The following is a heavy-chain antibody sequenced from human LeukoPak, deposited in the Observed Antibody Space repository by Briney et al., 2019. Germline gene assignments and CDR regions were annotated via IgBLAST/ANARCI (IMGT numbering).Heavy chain of an antibody. CDR3: ARGRHCTSTSCYTTSGVIY. Sequence: SVKVSCKASGGTFGSYAISWVRQAPGQGLEWMGGIIPIFGTANYAQKFQGRVTITADESTSTAYMELSSLRSEDTAVYYCARGRHCTSTSCYTTSGVIYWGQGTLVTVSS. D-gene: IGHD2-2*02. V-gene: IGHV1-69*13. CDR1: GGTFGSYA. CDR2: IIPIFGTA. J-gene: IGHJ4*02.